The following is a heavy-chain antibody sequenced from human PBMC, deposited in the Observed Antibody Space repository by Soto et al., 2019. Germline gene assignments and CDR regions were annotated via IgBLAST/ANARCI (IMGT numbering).Heavy chain of an antibody. CDR1: GGSVSSGSYY. J-gene: IGHJ4*02. D-gene: IGHD3-22*01. V-gene: IGHV4-61*01. CDR2: IYYSGST. CDR3: ARVPVFRYDSSGYLDY. Sequence: SETLSLTCTVSGGSVSSGSYYWSWIRQPPGKGLEWIGYIYYSGSTNYNPSLKSRVTISVDTSKNQFSLKLSSVTAADTAVYYCARVPVFRYDSSGYLDYWGQGTLVTVSS.